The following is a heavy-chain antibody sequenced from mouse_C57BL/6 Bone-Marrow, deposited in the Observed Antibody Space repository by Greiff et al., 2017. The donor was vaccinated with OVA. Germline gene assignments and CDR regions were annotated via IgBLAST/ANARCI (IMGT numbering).Heavy chain of an antibody. J-gene: IGHJ2*01. V-gene: IGHV5-4*01. Sequence: EVQLVESGGGLVKPGGSLKLSCAASGFTFSSYAMSWVRQTPEKRLEWVATISDGGSYTYYPDNVKGRFTISRDNAKNNLYLQMSHLKSEDTAMYYCAREENYGKGNYFDYWGQGTTLTVSS. CDR3: AREENYGKGNYFDY. CDR1: GFTFSSYA. CDR2: ISDGGSYT. D-gene: IGHD2-1*01.